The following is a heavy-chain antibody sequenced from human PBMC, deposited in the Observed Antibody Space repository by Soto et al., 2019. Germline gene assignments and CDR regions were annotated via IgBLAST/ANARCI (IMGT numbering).Heavy chain of an antibody. D-gene: IGHD2-15*01. CDR2: IWYDGSNK. V-gene: IGHV3-33*01. CDR3: ARGAAICSGGSCYSPVIDY. CDR1: GFTFSSYG. J-gene: IGHJ4*02. Sequence: QVQLVESGGGVVQPGRSLRLSCAASGFTFSSYGMHWVRQAPGKGLEWVAVIWYDGSNKYYADSVKGRFTISRDNSKNSLYMQMNSLRAEDTAVSYCARGAAICSGGSCYSPVIDYWGQGTLVTVSS.